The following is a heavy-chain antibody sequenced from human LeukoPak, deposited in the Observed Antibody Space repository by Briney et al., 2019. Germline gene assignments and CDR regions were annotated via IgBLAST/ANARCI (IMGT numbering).Heavy chain of an antibody. V-gene: IGHV1-46*01. CDR2: SNPNSGAT. CDR3: SRSEYYGAGSFDY. D-gene: IGHD3-10*01. Sequence: ASVKVSCKASGYTFTSHYINWVRQAPGQGPEWMGISNPNSGATDSAQTFKGRLTLTRDMSTSTFYMELSSLRSADTAVYFCSRSEYYGAGSFDYWGQGTLVTVSS. CDR1: GYTFTSHY. J-gene: IGHJ4*02.